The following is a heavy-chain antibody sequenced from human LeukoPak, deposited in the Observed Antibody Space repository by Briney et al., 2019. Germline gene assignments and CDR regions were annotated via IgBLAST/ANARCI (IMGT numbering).Heavy chain of an antibody. CDR2: ISYDGSTQ. V-gene: IGHV3-30*18. J-gene: IGHJ4*02. CDR3: AKGRMMATIMISFDY. D-gene: IGHD5-24*01. Sequence: GGSLRLSCAAFGFTFSSYGMHWVRQAPGKGLEWVAVISYDGSTQYYADSVKGRFTISRDNSNNMLSLQMNSLKAEDTAVYYCAKGRMMATIMISFDYWGRGTLVTVSS. CDR1: GFTFSSYG.